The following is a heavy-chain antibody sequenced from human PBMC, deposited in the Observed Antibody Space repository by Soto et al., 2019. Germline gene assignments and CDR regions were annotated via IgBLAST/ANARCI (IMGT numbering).Heavy chain of an antibody. D-gene: IGHD1-26*01. Sequence: QGQLVQSGAEVKKPGASVKVSCKASGYTFTGYYLHWVRQAPGQGLELMGWINPSSGGTNYAQKFQGSVTMTRDTSITTAYVEVSSLTSDDTAVYFCARARETFSGFDFWGRGTLVTVSS. CDR1: GYTFTGYY. CDR2: INPSSGGT. J-gene: IGHJ2*01. CDR3: ARARETFSGFDF. V-gene: IGHV1-2*04.